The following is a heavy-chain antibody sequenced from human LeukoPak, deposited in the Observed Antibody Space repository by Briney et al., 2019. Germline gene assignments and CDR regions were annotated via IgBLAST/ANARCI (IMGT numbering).Heavy chain of an antibody. J-gene: IGHJ4*02. V-gene: IGHV3-74*01. D-gene: IGHD3-3*01. CDR3: ARKGDGGYYTY. CDR2: INSDGSST. CDR1: GFTFSSYW. Sequence: GGSLRLSCAASGFTFSSYWMHLVRQAPGKGLVWVSRINSDGSSTSYADSVKGRFTISRDNAKNTLYLQMNSLRAEDTAVYYCARKGDGGYYTYWGQGTLVTVSS.